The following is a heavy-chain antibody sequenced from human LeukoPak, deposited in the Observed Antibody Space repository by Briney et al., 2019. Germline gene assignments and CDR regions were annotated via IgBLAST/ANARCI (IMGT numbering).Heavy chain of an antibody. CDR1: GFTFSSYN. D-gene: IGHD3-16*02. J-gene: IGHJ6*03. Sequence: GGSLRLSCAASGFTFSSYNINWVRQAPGKGLEGVSSISSSDSYIYYADSVKGRFTISRDNAKNSLFLQMNSLRAEDTAVYYCARDLLGYNYYYMDVWGKGTTVTVSS. CDR3: ARDLLGYNYYYMDV. V-gene: IGHV3-21*01. CDR2: ISSSDSYI.